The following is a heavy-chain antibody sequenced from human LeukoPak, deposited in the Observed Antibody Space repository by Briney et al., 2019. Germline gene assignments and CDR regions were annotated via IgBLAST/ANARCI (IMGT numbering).Heavy chain of an antibody. V-gene: IGHV3-23*01. J-gene: IGHJ4*02. D-gene: IGHD5-18*01. Sequence: QPGGSLRLSCAASGFTFSSYAMSWVRQAPGKGLEWVSAISGSGGSTYYADSVKGRFTISRDNSKNTLYLQMNSLRAEDTAVYYCAKGSFTYIQLWLLSYFDYWGQGTLVTVSS. CDR1: GFTFSSYA. CDR2: ISGSGGST. CDR3: AKGSFTYIQLWLLSYFDY.